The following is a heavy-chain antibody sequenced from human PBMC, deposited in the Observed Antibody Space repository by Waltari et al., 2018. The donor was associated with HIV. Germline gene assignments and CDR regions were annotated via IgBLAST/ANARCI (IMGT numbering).Heavy chain of an antibody. CDR2: TNPFSRRT. J-gene: IGHJ4*02. CDR3: AGGAVARGASSPSRLGAH. Sequence: QVQFVQSGAEVKKPGASFNISCKASGYTFTSYAVHWLRQAPGQRPEGLGWTNPFSRRTTFSQKFQARLPISRDTSADTAYMALSGLRSEDTAVYYCAGGAVARGASSPSRLGAHWGPGTPVTVSS. CDR1: GYTFTSYA. D-gene: IGHD7-27*01. V-gene: IGHV1-3*01.